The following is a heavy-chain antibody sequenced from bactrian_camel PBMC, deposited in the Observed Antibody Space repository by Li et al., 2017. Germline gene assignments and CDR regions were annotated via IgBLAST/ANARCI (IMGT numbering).Heavy chain of an antibody. J-gene: IGHJ6*01. CDR3: ATSKLWSLESSDFPY. CDR1: TATINTYY. V-gene: IGHV3S40*01. Sequence: DVQLVESGGGSVQAGGSLTLSCVASTATINTYYMGWFRQAPEKEREGLAVIYTGGGATMYADSVKGRLTISQDNAKNAVYLHMSSLQPEDTAMYYCATSKLWSLESSDFPYWGRGTQVTVS. D-gene: IGHD4*01. CDR2: IYTGGGAT.